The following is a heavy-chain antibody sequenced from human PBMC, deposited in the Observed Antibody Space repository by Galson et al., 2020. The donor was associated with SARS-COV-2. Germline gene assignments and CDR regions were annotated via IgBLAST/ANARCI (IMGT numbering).Heavy chain of an antibody. V-gene: IGHV4-39*07. Sequence: SETLSLTCIVSGGSISSSPYYWGWFRQPPGEGLEWIGSVSYSGNIYYDSSFKSRATVSKDTSKNQFSLRLTSVTAADTAIYYCARVFAYSSMDQWGQGTLVTVSS. CDR3: ARVFAYSSMDQ. D-gene: IGHD6-13*01. J-gene: IGHJ4*02. CDR1: GGSISSSPYY. CDR2: VSYSGNI.